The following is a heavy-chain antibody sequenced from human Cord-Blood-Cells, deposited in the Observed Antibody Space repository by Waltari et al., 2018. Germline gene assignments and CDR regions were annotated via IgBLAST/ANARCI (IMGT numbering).Heavy chain of an antibody. CDR1: GGSFSGYY. D-gene: IGHD6-13*01. CDR3: ARLGSWALDY. V-gene: IGHV4-34*01. CDR2: INHSGST. J-gene: IGHJ4*02. Sequence: QVQLQQWGAGLLKPSETLSLTCAVYGGSFSGYYWGWSRQPPGKGLEWIGEINHSGSTNYNPSLKSRVTISVDTSKNQFSLKLSSVTAADTAVYYCARLGSWALDYWGQGTLVTVSS.